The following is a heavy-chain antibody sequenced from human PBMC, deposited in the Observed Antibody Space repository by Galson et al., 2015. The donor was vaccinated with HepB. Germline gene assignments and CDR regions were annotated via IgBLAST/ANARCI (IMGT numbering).Heavy chain of an antibody. V-gene: IGHV3-23*01. CDR1: GFTFSSYA. CDR2: ISGSGGST. Sequence: SLRLSCAASGFTFSSYAMNWVRQAPGKGLEWVSVISGSGGSTNYADSVKGRFTISRDNSKNTLYLQMNCLRVEDTAVYYCARDNLVRGQKGFDPWGQGTLLTVSS. J-gene: IGHJ5*02. CDR3: ARDNLVRGQKGFDP. D-gene: IGHD3-10*01.